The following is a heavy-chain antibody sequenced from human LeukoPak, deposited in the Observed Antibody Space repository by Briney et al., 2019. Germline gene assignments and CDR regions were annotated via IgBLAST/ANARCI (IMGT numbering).Heavy chain of an antibody. D-gene: IGHD5-18*01. CDR3: ARGWVDTDNYFDY. J-gene: IGHJ4*02. V-gene: IGHV3-53*01. Sequence: PGGSLRLSCAASGFTVSSNYMSWVRQAPGKGLEWVSVIYSGGSTYYAGSVKGRFTISRDNSKNTLYLQMNNLRAEDTAVYYCARGWVDTDNYFDYWGQGTLVTVSS. CDR2: IYSGGST. CDR1: GFTVSSNY.